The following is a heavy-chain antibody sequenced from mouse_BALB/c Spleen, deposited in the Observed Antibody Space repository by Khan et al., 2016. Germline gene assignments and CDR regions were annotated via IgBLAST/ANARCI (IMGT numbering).Heavy chain of an antibody. CDR1: GFDFSRYW. CDR2: INPDSSTI. V-gene: IGHV4-1*02. D-gene: IGHD1-1*01. Sequence: EVKLLESGGGLVQPGGSLKLSCVASGFDFSRYWMSWVRQAPGKGLEWIGEINPDSSTINYTPSLKDKFIFSRDNAKNTLYLQWSKVRSEDSALXFCVSPFTTRVAYWGQGTLVTVSA. CDR3: VSPFTTRVAY. J-gene: IGHJ3*01.